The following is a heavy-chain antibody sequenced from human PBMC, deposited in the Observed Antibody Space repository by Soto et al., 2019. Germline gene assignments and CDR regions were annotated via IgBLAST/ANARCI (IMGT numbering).Heavy chain of an antibody. Sequence: SETLSLTCTVSGGSITSSSYYWGWIRQPPGKGLECVGNIYFDGNTYYNPSLKSRVTISMDTSKNQVSLRLSSVTAADTAVYYCVRSSFAPRLFMYPFDYWGQGTLVTVSS. CDR2: IYFDGNT. CDR3: VRSSFAPRLFMYPFDY. V-gene: IGHV4-39*01. CDR1: GGSITSSSYY. D-gene: IGHD6-6*01. J-gene: IGHJ4*02.